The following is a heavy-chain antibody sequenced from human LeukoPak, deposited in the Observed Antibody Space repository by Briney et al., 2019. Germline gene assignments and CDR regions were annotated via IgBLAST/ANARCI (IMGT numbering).Heavy chain of an antibody. V-gene: IGHV3-11*01. D-gene: IGHD2-2*03. CDR2: ISSRGSTI. J-gene: IGHJ3*02. CDR3: ARDRVDIRAFDI. Sequence: KPGGSLRLSCAASGFTFSYYYMSWIRQAPGKGVEGVSYISSRGSTIYYADSVKGRSTISRDNAKNSLYLQMNSLRAEDTAVYYCARDRVDIRAFDIWGQGTMVTVSS. CDR1: GFTFSYYY.